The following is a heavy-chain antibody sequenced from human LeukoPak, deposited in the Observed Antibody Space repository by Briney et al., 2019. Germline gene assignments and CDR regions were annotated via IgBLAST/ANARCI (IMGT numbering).Heavy chain of an antibody. V-gene: IGHV3-21*01. CDR1: GFTFSSYS. J-gene: IGHJ4*02. D-gene: IGHD1-26*01. CDR2: ISSSSGYI. Sequence: GGSLRLSCAASGFTFSSYSMNWVRQAPGKGLEWVSSISSSSGYIYYADSVKGRFTISRDNAKNSLYLQMNSLRAEDTAVYYCATPRGGATTPRFDYWGQGTLVTVSS. CDR3: ATPRGGATTPRFDY.